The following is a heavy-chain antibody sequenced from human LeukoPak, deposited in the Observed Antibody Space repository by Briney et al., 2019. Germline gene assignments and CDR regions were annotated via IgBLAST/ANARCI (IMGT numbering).Heavy chain of an antibody. CDR2: MNPISGDT. J-gene: IGHJ5*02. CDR1: GYDFPKYA. CDR3: ARAPRRGERFDP. V-gene: IGHV1-8*01. D-gene: IGHD3-10*01. Sequence: ASVKVSCKASGYDFPKYAVQWVRQAPGQRLEWMGWMNPISGDTGYALKFQGRVTMSNNTSISTAYMELGSLRSEDTAVYYCARAPRRGERFDPWGQGTLVTVSS.